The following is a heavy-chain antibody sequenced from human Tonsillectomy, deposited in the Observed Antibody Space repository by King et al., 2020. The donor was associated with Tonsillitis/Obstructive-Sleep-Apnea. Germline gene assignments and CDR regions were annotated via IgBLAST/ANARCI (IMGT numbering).Heavy chain of an antibody. J-gene: IGHJ4*02. CDR3: ARGSSYGGNSAGFGN. CDR1: GGSFSGYY. Sequence: VQLQQWGAGLLKPSETLSLTCAVYGGSFSGYYWSWIRQPPGKGLEWIVEINHSGSTNYNPSLKGRVTISVDTSKNRFSLKLCSVTAADTAVYYCARGSSYGGNSAGFGNWGQGTLVSVSS. V-gene: IGHV4-34*01. CDR2: INHSGST. D-gene: IGHD4-23*01.